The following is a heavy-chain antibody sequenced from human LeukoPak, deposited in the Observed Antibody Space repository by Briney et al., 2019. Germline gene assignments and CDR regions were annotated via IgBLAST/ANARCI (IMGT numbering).Heavy chain of an antibody. V-gene: IGHV4-59*01. CDR3: AAAYCGGDCYDYYYYGMDV. J-gene: IGHJ6*02. Sequence: SETLSLTCTVSGGSISSYYWSWIRQPPGKGLEWIGYIYYGGSTNYNPSLKSRVTISVDTSKNQFSLKLSSVTAADTAVYYCAAAYCGGDCYDYYYYGMDVWGQGTTVTVSS. CDR1: GGSISSYY. D-gene: IGHD2-21*02. CDR2: IYYGGST.